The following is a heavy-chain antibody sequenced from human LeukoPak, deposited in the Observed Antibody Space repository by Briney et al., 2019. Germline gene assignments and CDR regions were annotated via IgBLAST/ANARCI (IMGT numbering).Heavy chain of an antibody. J-gene: IGHJ4*02. CDR3: ARIYDSSGLTD. CDR1: GGSISSYY. V-gene: IGHV4-59*01. Sequence: SETLSLTCTVSGGSISSYYWSWIRQPPGKGLEWIGYIYYSGSTNYNPSLKSRVTISVDTSKKQFFLRLSSVTAADTAVYYCARIYDSSGLTDWGQGTLVTVSS. D-gene: IGHD3-22*01. CDR2: IYYSGST.